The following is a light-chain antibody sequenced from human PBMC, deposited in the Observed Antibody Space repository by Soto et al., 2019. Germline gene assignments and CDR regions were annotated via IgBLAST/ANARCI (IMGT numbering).Light chain of an antibody. Sequence: QSALTQPASVSGSPGQSITISCSGTTSDVGGYNLVSWYQQHTAKAPKLLIYEGTQRPSGVSSRFSGSKSGNTASLTISGLQAEDEADYYCCSYAGTYTGVFGTGTKVTVL. CDR3: CSYAGTYTGV. V-gene: IGLV2-23*01. CDR2: EGT. CDR1: TSDVGGYNL. J-gene: IGLJ1*01.